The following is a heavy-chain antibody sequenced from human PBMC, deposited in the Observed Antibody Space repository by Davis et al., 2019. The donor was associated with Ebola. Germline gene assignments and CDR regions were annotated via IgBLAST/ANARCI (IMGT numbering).Heavy chain of an antibody. CDR2: ISHDGRNK. CDR1: GFTFTKYA. CDR3: ARVARAAGYSSGWYFDY. V-gene: IGHV3-30*04. Sequence: GGSLRLSCAASGFTFTKYAMHWVRQAPGKGLEWVAVISHDGRNKYYADSVQGRFTVSRDNSEDTLYLQMNSLRAEDTAVYYCARVARAAGYSSGWYFDYWGQGTLVTVSS. D-gene: IGHD6-19*01. J-gene: IGHJ4*02.